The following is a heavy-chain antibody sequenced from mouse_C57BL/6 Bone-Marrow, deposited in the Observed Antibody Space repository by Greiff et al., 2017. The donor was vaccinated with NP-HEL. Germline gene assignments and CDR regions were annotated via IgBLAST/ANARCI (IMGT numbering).Heavy chain of an antibody. CDR2: INPSNGGT. Sequence: VQLQQPGTELVKPGASVKLSCKASGYTFTSYWMHWVKQRPGQGLEWIGNINPSNGGTNYTEKFKSKATLTVDTSSSTAYMQLSSLTSEDSAVYYCARGQYYGSRNWFAYWGQGTLVTVSA. CDR1: GYTFTSYW. D-gene: IGHD1-1*01. V-gene: IGHV1-53*01. CDR3: ARGQYYGSRNWFAY. J-gene: IGHJ3*01.